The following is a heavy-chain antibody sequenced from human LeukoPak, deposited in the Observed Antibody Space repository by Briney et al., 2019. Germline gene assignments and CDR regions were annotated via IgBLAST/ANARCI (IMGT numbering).Heavy chain of an antibody. J-gene: IGHJ4*02. Sequence: GGSLRLSCVASGFTVSSNYMSWVRQAPGKGLEWVSVIYSGGSTYYADSVKGRFTISRDNSKNTLYLQMNSLRAEDTAVYYCARDFYCGGDCYYFDYWGQGTLVTVSS. CDR1: GFTVSSNY. CDR3: ARDFYCGGDCYYFDY. D-gene: IGHD2-21*02. V-gene: IGHV3-66*02. CDR2: IYSGGST.